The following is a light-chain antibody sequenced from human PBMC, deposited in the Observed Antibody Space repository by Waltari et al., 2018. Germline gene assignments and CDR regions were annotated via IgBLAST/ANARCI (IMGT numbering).Light chain of an antibody. V-gene: IGKV4-1*01. J-gene: IGKJ2*01. CDR1: QSVLYSSNNKNY. Sequence: DIVMTQSPDSLAVSLGERATINCKSSQSVLYSSNNKNYFAWYQQKPGQPPKLLIYWASTRESGVPYRFSGSGSGTDFTLTISSLQAEDVAVYSCQQYYSTQGTFGQGTKLEIK. CDR3: QQYYSTQGT. CDR2: WAS.